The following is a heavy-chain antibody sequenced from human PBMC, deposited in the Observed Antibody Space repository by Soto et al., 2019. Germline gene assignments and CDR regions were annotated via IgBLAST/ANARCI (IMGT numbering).Heavy chain of an antibody. J-gene: IGHJ4*02. Sequence: QVQLVQSGAEVKKPGSSVKVSCKASGGTFSSYTISWVRQAPGQGLEWMGRIIPILGIANYAQKFQGRVTITADKSTSTAYMELCSLRSEDTAVYYCAREEYYYGSGAFFDYWGQGTLVTVSS. V-gene: IGHV1-69*08. CDR1: GGTFSSYT. CDR3: AREEYYYGSGAFFDY. D-gene: IGHD3-10*01. CDR2: IIPILGIA.